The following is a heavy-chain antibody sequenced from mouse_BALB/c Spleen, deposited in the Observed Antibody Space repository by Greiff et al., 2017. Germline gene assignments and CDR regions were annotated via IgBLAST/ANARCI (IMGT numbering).Heavy chain of an antibody. CDR2: IFPGSGNT. Sequence: QVQLQQSGPELVKPGASVKISCKASGYSFTSYYIHWVKQRPGQGLEWIGWIFPGSGNTKYNEKFKGKATLTADTSSSTAYMQLSSLTSEDSAVYFCARGYYGYGYAMDYWGQGTSVTVSS. CDR3: ARGYYGYGYAMDY. CDR1: GYSFTSYY. D-gene: IGHD1-2*01. J-gene: IGHJ4*01. V-gene: IGHV1-66*01.